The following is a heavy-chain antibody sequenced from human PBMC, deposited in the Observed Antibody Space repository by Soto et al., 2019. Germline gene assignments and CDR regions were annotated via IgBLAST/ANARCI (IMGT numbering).Heavy chain of an antibody. CDR3: VREGGWYEASYYYGMDV. CDR2: INPNSGGT. Sequence: GASVKVSCKASGYTFTGYYMHWVRQAPGQGLEWMGWINPNSGGTNYAQKFQGWVTMTRDTSISTAYMELSRLRSDDTAVYYCVREGGWYEASYYYGMDVWGQGAPVTVSS. V-gene: IGHV1-2*04. D-gene: IGHD6-19*01. J-gene: IGHJ6*02. CDR1: GYTFTGYY.